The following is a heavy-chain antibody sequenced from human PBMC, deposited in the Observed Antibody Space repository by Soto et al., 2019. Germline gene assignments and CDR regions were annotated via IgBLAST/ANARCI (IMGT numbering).Heavy chain of an antibody. CDR1: GFTFSSYA. Sequence: EVQLLESGGGLVQPGGSLRLSCAASGFTFSSYAMSWVRQAPGKGLEWVSAISGSGGSTYYADSVKGRFTISRDNSKNTMYLQMNSLRAEATAVYYCPRRGNLGANRSYDYWGQGTLVTVSA. CDR2: ISGSGGST. V-gene: IGHV3-23*01. D-gene: IGHD1-26*01. CDR3: PRRGNLGANRSYDY. J-gene: IGHJ4*02.